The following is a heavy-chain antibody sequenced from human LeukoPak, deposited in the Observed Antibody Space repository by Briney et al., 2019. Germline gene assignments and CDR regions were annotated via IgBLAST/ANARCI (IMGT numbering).Heavy chain of an antibody. CDR3: ATRGPDFWSGFDY. CDR1: GNTLRELP. Sequence: GASVKVSCKLSGNTLRELPIQWVRQAGGKGREWMAGFDPENAEIVYAQKFQGRVTMTEDTSTNTAYMELTSLTSDDTALYYCATRGPDFWSGFDYWGQGTQVTVSS. D-gene: IGHD3-3*01. V-gene: IGHV1-24*01. CDR2: FDPENAEI. J-gene: IGHJ4*02.